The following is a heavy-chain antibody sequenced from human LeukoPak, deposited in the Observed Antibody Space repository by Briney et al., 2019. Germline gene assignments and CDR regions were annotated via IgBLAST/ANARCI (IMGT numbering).Heavy chain of an antibody. Sequence: SETLSLTCAVYGGSFSGYYWSWIRQPPGKGLEWIGEINHSGSTNYNPSLKSRVTISVDTSKNQFSLKLSSVTAADTAVYYCASPLLWFGELFSDAFDIWGQGTMVTVSS. CDR2: INHSGST. CDR3: ASPLLWFGELFSDAFDI. D-gene: IGHD3-10*01. CDR1: GGSFSGYY. J-gene: IGHJ3*02. V-gene: IGHV4-34*01.